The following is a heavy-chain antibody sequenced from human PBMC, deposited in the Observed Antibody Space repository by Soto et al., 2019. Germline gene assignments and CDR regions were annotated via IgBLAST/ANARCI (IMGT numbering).Heavy chain of an antibody. V-gene: IGHV1-24*01. CDR1: GYTLTELS. Sequence: VSCKVSGYTLTELSMPWVRHAPGKGLEWMGGFDPEDGETIYAQKFQGRVTMTEDTSTDTAYMELSSLRSEDTAVYYCATYPGGSYYYYDVMDVWGQGTTVTVSS. CDR3: ATYPGGSYYYYDVMDV. J-gene: IGHJ6*02. CDR2: FDPEDGET. D-gene: IGHD1-26*01.